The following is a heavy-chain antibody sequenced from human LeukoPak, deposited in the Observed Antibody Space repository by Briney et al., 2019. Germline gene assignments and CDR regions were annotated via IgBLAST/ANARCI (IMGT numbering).Heavy chain of an antibody. CDR3: SRAQDYGDYAYDY. D-gene: IGHD4-17*01. CDR2: IRSKAYGGTT. CDR1: GITFGDYG. J-gene: IGHJ4*02. V-gene: IGHV3-49*03. Sequence: GGSLRLSCTVSGITFGDYGMSWFRQAPGKDLEWVGFIRSKAYGGTTEYAASVKGRFTISRDDSKSIAYLQMNSLKTGDTAVYYCSRAQDYGDYAYDYWGQGTLVTVSS.